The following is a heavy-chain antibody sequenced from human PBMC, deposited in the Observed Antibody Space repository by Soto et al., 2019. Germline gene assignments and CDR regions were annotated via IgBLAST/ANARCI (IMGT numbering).Heavy chain of an antibody. V-gene: IGHV4-39*01. J-gene: IGHJ4*02. CDR3: ARADSSSWYRLLDY. Sequence: QLQLQESGPGLVKPSETLSLTCTVSGGSISSRSYYWGWIRQPPGKGLEGIGSIYYSGSTYYNPSLKSRVTISVDTSKIQFSLKLSSVTAADTAVYYCARADSSSWYRLLDYWGQGTLVAVSS. CDR1: GGSISSRSYY. D-gene: IGHD6-13*01. CDR2: IYYSGST.